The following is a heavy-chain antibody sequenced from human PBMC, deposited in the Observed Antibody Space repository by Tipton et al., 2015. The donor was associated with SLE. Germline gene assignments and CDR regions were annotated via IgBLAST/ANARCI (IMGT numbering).Heavy chain of an antibody. CDR1: GGSFSGYY. J-gene: IGHJ4*02. V-gene: IGHV4-34*01. D-gene: IGHD6-13*01. CDR2: VNHSGST. Sequence: TLSLTCAVYGGSFSGYYWSWIRQPPGKGLEWIGEVNHSGSTNYNPSLKSRVTISVDTSKNQFSLKLSSVTAADTAVYYCARDEAAAAYFDYWGQGTLVTVSS. CDR3: ARDEAAAAYFDY.